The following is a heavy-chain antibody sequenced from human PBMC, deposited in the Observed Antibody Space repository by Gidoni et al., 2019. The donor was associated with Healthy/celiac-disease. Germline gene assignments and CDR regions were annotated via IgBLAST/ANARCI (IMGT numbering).Heavy chain of an antibody. CDR1: GFTFSSYA. V-gene: IGHV3-30-3*01. CDR3: ARGAIGDAFDI. Sequence: QVQLVESGGGVVQPGRSLRLPCSSSGFTFSSYAMHWVRQAPGKGLEWVAGISYDGSNKYYADSVKGRFTISRDNSKNTLDLQMNSLRAEDTAVYYGARGAIGDAFDIWGQGTMVTVSS. J-gene: IGHJ3*02. CDR2: ISYDGSNK.